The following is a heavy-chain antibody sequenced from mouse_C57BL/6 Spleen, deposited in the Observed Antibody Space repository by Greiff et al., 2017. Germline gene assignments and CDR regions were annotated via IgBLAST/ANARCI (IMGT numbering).Heavy chain of an antibody. V-gene: IGHV1-50*01. CDR3: ARYDGYDWYFDV. CDR1: GYTFTSYW. CDR2: IDPSDSYT. Sequence: QVQLKQSGAELVKPGASVKLSCKASGYTFTSYWMQWVKQRPGQGLEWIGEIDPSDSYTNYNQKFKGKATLTVDTSSSTAYMQLSSLTSEDSAVYYCARYDGYDWYFDVWGTGTTVTVSS. D-gene: IGHD2-2*01. J-gene: IGHJ1*03.